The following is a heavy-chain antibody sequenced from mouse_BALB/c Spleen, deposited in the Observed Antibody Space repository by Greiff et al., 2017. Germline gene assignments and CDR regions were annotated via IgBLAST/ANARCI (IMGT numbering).Heavy chain of an antibody. CDR3: ALYYRYETD. J-gene: IGHJ3*01. Sequence: EVQLQQSGAELVRPGALVKLSCKASGFNIKDYYMHWVKQRPEQGLEWIGWIDPENGNTIYDPKFQGKASITADTSSNTAYLQLSSLTSEDTAVYYCALYYRYETDWGQGTLVTVSA. CDR2: IDPENGNT. V-gene: IGHV14-1*02. D-gene: IGHD2-14*01. CDR1: GFNIKDYY.